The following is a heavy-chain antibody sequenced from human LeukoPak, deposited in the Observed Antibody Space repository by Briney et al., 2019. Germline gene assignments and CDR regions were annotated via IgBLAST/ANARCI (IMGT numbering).Heavy chain of an antibody. CDR2: IWYDGSNK. CDR3: ATDCNDSLTGHPDYYGMDV. D-gene: IGHD3-9*01. J-gene: IGHJ6*02. Sequence: GGSLRLSCAASGFTFSSYGMHWVRQAPGKGLEGVAAIWYDGSNKYYADSVKGRFTISRDNSKNTLYLQMNSLRAEDTAVYYCATDCNDSLTGHPDYYGMDVWGQGTTVTVSS. V-gene: IGHV3-33*01. CDR1: GFTFSSYG.